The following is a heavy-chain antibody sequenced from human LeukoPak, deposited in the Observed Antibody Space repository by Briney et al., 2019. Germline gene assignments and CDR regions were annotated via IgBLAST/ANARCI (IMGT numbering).Heavy chain of an antibody. V-gene: IGHV4-4*02. CDR3: AREGGPYRPLDY. J-gene: IGHJ4*02. Sequence: SETLSLTCGVSGGSITNTNYWTWVRQPPGKGLEWIGEVNLQGSTNYNPSLMDRVAISVDTSENHISLQLTSVTAADTAVYYCAREGGPYRPLDYSGQGTLVTVSS. CDR2: VNLQGST. CDR1: GGSITNTNY.